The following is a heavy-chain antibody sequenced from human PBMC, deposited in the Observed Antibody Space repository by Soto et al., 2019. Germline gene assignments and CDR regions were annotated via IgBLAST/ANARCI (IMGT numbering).Heavy chain of an antibody. CDR2: INAGNGNT. CDR1: GYTFTSYA. V-gene: IGHV1-3*01. Sequence: ASVKVSCKASGYTFTSYAMHWVRQAPGQRLEWMGWINAGNGNTKYSQKFQGRVTITRDTSASTAYMELSSLRSEDTAVYYCASSHGYSSSWYPFDYWGQGTLVTVSS. J-gene: IGHJ4*02. CDR3: ASSHGYSSSWYPFDY. D-gene: IGHD6-13*01.